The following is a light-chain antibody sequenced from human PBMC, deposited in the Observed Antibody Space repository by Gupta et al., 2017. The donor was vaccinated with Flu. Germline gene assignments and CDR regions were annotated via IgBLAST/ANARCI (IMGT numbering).Light chain of an antibody. V-gene: IGLV6-57*01. CDR2: EDN. CDR3: QSYDSSITV. Sequence: TVTISCTRSSGSIASNYVQWYQQRPGSSPTTVIYEDNQRPSGVPDRFSGSIDSSSNSASLTISGLKTEDEADYYCQSYDSSITVFGGGIKLTVL. J-gene: IGLJ3*02. CDR1: SGSIASNY.